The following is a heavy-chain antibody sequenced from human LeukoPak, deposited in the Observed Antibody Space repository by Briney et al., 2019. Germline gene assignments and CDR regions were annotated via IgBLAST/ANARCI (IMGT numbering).Heavy chain of an antibody. CDR3: ARGDRDPFDY. CDR2: ISGSGGST. V-gene: IGHV3-23*01. J-gene: IGHJ4*02. D-gene: IGHD2-21*02. CDR1: GFTFSSYA. Sequence: GGSPRLSCAASGFTFSSYAMRWVRQAPGKGLEWVSTISGSGGSTYYADSVKGRFTISRDNSKNTLYLQLNSLTAEDTAAYYCARGDRDPFDYWGQGTLVTVSS.